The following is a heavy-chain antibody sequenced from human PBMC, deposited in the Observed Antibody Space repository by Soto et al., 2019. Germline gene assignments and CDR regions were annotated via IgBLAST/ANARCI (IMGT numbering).Heavy chain of an antibody. D-gene: IGHD3-22*01. Sequence: GQSLNLSCRTSGYRFTSYLIAWVPQMPGKGLEWMGIIFPSDSDTRYSPSFQGQVTISADRSTSTVFLQWASLKASDTAVYFCARKDKSGYFNWFDPWGQGTLVTVSS. CDR1: GYRFTSYL. CDR2: IFPSDSDT. V-gene: IGHV5-51*01. CDR3: ARKDKSGYFNWFDP. J-gene: IGHJ5*02.